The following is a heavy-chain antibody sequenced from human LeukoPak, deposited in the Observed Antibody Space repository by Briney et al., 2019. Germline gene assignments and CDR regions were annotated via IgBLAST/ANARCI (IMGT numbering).Heavy chain of an antibody. D-gene: IGHD2-15*01. CDR2: IYPGDSDT. V-gene: IGHV5-51*03. CDR1: GYIFTSYW. CDR3: ARLLPEPNWFDP. J-gene: IGHJ5*02. Sequence: GESLTISCTGSGYIFTSYWIGWVRQKPGNGMEWLGLIYPGDSDTIYSPSFQGQVTISADKSISTAYLQWSSLKASDTAMYYCARLLPEPNWFDPWGQGTLVTVSS.